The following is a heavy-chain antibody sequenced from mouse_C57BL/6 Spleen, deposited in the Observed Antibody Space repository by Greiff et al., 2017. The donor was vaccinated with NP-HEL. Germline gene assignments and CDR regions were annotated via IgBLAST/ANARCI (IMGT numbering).Heavy chain of an antibody. CDR1: GFTFSSYT. V-gene: IGHV5-9*01. Sequence: EVKLMESGGGLVKPGGSLKLSCAASGFTFSSYTMSWVRQTPEKRLEWVATISGGGGNTYYPDSVKGRFTISRDNAKNTLYLQMSSLRSEDTALYYCARRRAYYSNYEDYFDYWGQGTTLTVSS. J-gene: IGHJ2*01. CDR2: ISGGGGNT. CDR3: ARRRAYYSNYEDYFDY. D-gene: IGHD2-5*01.